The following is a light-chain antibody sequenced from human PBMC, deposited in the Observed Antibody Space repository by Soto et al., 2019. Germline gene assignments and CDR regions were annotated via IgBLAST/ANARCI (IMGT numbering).Light chain of an antibody. CDR3: QQYNNWPFT. V-gene: IGKV3-15*01. Sequence: EIVLTQSAATLSGSPGERATLSCGASQSVSSNLAWYQQKPGQAPRLLIYGASTRATGIPARFSGSGSGTEFTLTLSSLQSEDFAVYYCQQYNNWPFTFGQGTRLEIK. CDR1: QSVSSN. J-gene: IGKJ5*01. CDR2: GAS.